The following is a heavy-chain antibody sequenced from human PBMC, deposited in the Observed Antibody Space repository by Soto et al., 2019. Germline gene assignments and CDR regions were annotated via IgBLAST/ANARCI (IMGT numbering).Heavy chain of an antibody. D-gene: IGHD3-10*01. CDR1: GFTFSSYA. Sequence: GGSLRLSCSASGFTFSSYAMHWVRQAPGKGLEYVSAISSNGGSTYYADSVKGRFTISRDNSKNTLYLQMSSLRAEDTAVYYCVMSGSVGYFDYWGQGTLVTVSS. J-gene: IGHJ4*02. V-gene: IGHV3-64D*08. CDR2: ISSNGGST. CDR3: VMSGSVGYFDY.